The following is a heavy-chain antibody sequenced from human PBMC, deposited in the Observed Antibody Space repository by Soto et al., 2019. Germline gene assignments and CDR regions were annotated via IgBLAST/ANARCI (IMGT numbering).Heavy chain of an antibody. CDR3: ARDGWGMATITVRNWFDP. Sequence: QVQLVQSGAEVKKPGSSVKVSCKASGGTFSSYAISWVRQAPGQGLEWMGGIIPIFGTANYAQKFQGRVTITADESTSTAYMELSSLRSEDMAVYYCARDGWGMATITVRNWFDPWGQGTLVTVSS. V-gene: IGHV1-69*01. D-gene: IGHD5-12*01. J-gene: IGHJ5*02. CDR2: IIPIFGTA. CDR1: GGTFSSYA.